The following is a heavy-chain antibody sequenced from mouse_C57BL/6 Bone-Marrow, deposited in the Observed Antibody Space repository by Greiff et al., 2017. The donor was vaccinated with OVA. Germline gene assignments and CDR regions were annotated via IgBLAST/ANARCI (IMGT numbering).Heavy chain of an antibody. D-gene: IGHD4-1*01. V-gene: IGHV4-1*01. Sequence: DVKLQESGGGLVQPGGSLKLSCAASGIDFSRYWMRWVRRAPGKGLEWIGEINPDSSTINYAPSLKDKFIISRDNAKNTLYLQMSKVRSEGTALYYCARPHWDGCFDYWGQGTTLTVSS. J-gene: IGHJ2*01. CDR3: ARPHWDGCFDY. CDR2: INPDSSTI. CDR1: GIDFSRYW.